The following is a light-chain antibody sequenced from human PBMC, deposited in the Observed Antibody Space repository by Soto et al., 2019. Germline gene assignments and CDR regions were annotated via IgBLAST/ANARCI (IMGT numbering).Light chain of an antibody. J-gene: IGKJ4*01. V-gene: IGKV3-20*01. Sequence: EILLTQSPGTLSLSPGERASLSCMASQSVSSCYLAWYQQKPGQAPRLLIYGASNRATGIPDRFSGSGSGTDFTLTISRLEPEDFAVYYCQQYDNSPLTFGGGTKVDIK. CDR1: QSVSSCY. CDR3: QQYDNSPLT. CDR2: GAS.